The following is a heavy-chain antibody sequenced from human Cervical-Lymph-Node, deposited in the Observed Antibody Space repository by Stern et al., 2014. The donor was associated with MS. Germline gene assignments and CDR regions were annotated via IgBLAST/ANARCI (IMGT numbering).Heavy chain of an antibody. D-gene: IGHD3-22*01. Sequence: QLVESGPEVKKPGTSVKVSCKASGFTFISSAVQWVRQARGQRLEWIGWIVVCSGNTNYAQKFQEKSTNTTDPSPSTAYIEVSSLRSEDTAVYYGAAEPMYYSDSVGAFDIWGQGTMVTVSS. V-gene: IGHV1-58*01. J-gene: IGHJ3*02. CDR3: AAEPMYYSDSVGAFDI. CDR1: GFTFISSA. CDR2: IVVCSGNT.